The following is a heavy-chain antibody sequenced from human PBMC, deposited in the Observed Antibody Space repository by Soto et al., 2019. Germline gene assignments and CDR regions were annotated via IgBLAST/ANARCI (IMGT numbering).Heavy chain of an antibody. J-gene: IGHJ3*02. Sequence: GGSLRLSCAASGFTFSSDSMNWVRQAPGKGLEWVANIKPDGSEKWYVDSVKGRFTISRDNAKNSLYLQVNSLRAEDTAVYYCARGDYYDTSGPFSDAFDIWGQGTMVTVSS. CDR2: IKPDGSEK. CDR1: GFTFSSDS. D-gene: IGHD3-22*01. V-gene: IGHV3-7*04. CDR3: ARGDYYDTSGPFSDAFDI.